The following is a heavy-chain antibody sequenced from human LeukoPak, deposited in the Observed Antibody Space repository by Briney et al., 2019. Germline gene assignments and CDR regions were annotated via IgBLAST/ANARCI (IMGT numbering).Heavy chain of an antibody. D-gene: IGHD1-26*01. Sequence: GASVKVSCKASGYTFTSYGISWVRQAPGQGLEWMGWISAYNGNTNYAQKFQGRVTITADESTSTAYMELSSLRSKDTAVYYCASPRFRNPSGSYPPDYFDYWGQGTLVTVSS. CDR3: ASPRFRNPSGSYPPDYFDY. CDR2: ISAYNGNT. V-gene: IGHV1-18*01. CDR1: GYTFTSYG. J-gene: IGHJ4*02.